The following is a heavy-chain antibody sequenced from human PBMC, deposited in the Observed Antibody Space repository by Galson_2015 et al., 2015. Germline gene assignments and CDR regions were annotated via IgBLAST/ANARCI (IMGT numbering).Heavy chain of an antibody. CDR2: MSSDGGNT. J-gene: IGHJ4*02. Sequence: SLRLSCAASGFSLSSQLSYHGMSCVRQAPGKGLEWVSTMSSDGGNTHYADSVKGRFTISRDSSKNTLYLQMNSLRAEDTAVYYCSVWLQNHFDYWGQGTLVTVSS. CDR1: GFSLSSQLSYHG. CDR3: SVWLQNHFDY. D-gene: IGHD3-9*01. V-gene: IGHV3-23*01.